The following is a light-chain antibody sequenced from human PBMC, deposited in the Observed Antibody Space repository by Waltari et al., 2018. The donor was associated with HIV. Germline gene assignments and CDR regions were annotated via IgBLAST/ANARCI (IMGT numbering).Light chain of an antibody. V-gene: IGLV2-14*03. CDR2: DVS. J-gene: IGLJ1*01. Sequence: QSALTQPASVSGSPGQSITISCTGTSSDVGHYNYVSWYQQHPDKAPKLLIYDVSTRPSGIPDRFSGSNSGITASLTISWLQNDDEADYFCSSYTGSSTLGVFGTGTRVTVL. CDR1: SSDVGHYNY. CDR3: SSYTGSSTLGV.